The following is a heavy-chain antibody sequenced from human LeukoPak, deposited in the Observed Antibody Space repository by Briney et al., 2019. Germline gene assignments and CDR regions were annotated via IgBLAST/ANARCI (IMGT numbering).Heavy chain of an antibody. CDR2: IYHSGST. CDR1: GGSISSGGYS. V-gene: IGHV4-30-2*01. D-gene: IGHD4-17*01. J-gene: IGHJ6*02. Sequence: SQTLSLTCAVSGGSISSGGYSWSWIRQPPGTGLEWIGYIYHSGSTYYNPSLKSRVTISVDRSKNQFSLKLSSVTAADTAVYYCARKDYGDYGMDVWGQGTTVTVSS. CDR3: ARKDYGDYGMDV.